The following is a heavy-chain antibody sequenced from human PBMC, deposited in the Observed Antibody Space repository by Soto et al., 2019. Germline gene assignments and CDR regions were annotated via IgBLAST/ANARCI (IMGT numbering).Heavy chain of an antibody. CDR2: IYDSGNT. CDR1: GGSISGYY. D-gene: IGHD3-22*01. CDR3: ASGYSFCSGHFSYLHF. Sequence: SETLSLTCSVSGGSISGYYWTWIRQPPGKGLEWIGFIYDSGNTNYNPSLKSRVTISVDGSKNQFSLKLTSVSAADTAVYYCASGYSFCSGHFSYLHFWGQGISDTGSS. J-gene: IGHJ1*01. V-gene: IGHV4-59*01.